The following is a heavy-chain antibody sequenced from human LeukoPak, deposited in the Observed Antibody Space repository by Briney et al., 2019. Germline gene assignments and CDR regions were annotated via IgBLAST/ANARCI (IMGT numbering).Heavy chain of an antibody. D-gene: IGHD6-13*01. Sequence: SETLSLTCTVSGDSISSYYLSWIRQPPGKGLEWIGYIYHSGSTNYNPSLKSRVTITADTSKDQFSLKLASVTAADTAVYYCATVYSSTWYYFDYWGQGTLVTVSS. CDR3: ATVYSSTWYYFDY. V-gene: IGHV4-59*01. CDR2: IYHSGST. J-gene: IGHJ4*02. CDR1: GDSISSYY.